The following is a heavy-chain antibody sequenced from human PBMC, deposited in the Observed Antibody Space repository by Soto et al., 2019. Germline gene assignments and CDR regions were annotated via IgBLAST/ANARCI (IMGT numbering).Heavy chain of an antibody. CDR3: ARVRATAIVPDVYTYYYNGLDV. D-gene: IGHD2-2*01. V-gene: IGHV6-1*01. CDR2: TYYRSKWYN. CDR1: GPSVSSDNAA. Sequence: PSQTLSLNYAIPGPSVSSDNAARNWIRLSPSRGLEWLGRTYYRSKWYNDYAVSVKSRITINPDTSKNQMSLQITTITPEDTPLYFWARVRATAIVPDVYTYYYNGLDVLGQGTRVTVAS. J-gene: IGHJ6*02.